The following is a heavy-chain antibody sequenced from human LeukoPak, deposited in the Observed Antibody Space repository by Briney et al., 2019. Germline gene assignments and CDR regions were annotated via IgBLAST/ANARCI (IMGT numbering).Heavy chain of an antibody. CDR3: VRETRIAAACLEY. CDR1: GGTFSSYA. J-gene: IGHJ4*02. CDR2: IIPIFGTA. V-gene: IGHV1-69*06. D-gene: IGHD6-13*01. Sequence: SVKVSCKASGGTFSSYAISWVRQAPGQGLEWMGGIIPIFGTANYAQKFQGRVTITADKSTSTAYMELSSLRSEDTAVYYCVRETRIAAACLEYWGQGTLVTVSS.